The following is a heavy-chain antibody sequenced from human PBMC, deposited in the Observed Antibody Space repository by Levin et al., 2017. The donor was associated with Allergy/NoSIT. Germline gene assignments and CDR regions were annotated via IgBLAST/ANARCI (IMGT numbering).Heavy chain of an antibody. D-gene: IGHD2-15*01. V-gene: IGHV5-51*01. Sequence: GASVKVSCKGSGYSFTSYWIGWVRQMPGKGLEWMGIIYPGDSDTRYSPSFQGQVTISADKSISTAYLQWSSLKASDTAMYYCARQERYCSGGSCYHWDYWGQGTLVTVSS. CDR1: GYSFTSYW. CDR3: ARQERYCSGGSCYHWDY. CDR2: IYPGDSDT. J-gene: IGHJ4*02.